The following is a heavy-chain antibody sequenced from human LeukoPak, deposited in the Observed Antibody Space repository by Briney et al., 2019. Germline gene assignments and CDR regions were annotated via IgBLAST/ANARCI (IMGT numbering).Heavy chain of an antibody. CDR1: GGTFSSYA. Sequence: GASVKVSCKASGGTFSSYAISWVRQAPGQGLEWMGGIIPIFGTANYAQKFQGRVTITADESTSTAYMELSSLRSEDTAVYYCARWEPDYGDYGGIDYWGQGTLVTVSS. CDR2: IIPIFGTA. CDR3: ARWEPDYGDYGGIDY. V-gene: IGHV1-69*13. J-gene: IGHJ4*02. D-gene: IGHD4-17*01.